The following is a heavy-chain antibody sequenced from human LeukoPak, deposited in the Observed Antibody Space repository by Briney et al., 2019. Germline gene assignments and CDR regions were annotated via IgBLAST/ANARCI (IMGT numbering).Heavy chain of an antibody. V-gene: IGHV1-69*04. CDR1: GGTFSSYA. CDR2: IIPVLGSA. J-gene: IGHJ4*02. Sequence: SVKVSCKASGGTFSSYAISWERQAPGQGLEWMGRIIPVLGSANSAQRFQGRVTITADKSTSTAYMELSSLRSEDTAVYYCARDGDGYSDYWGQGTLVTVSS. CDR3: ARDGDGYSDY. D-gene: IGHD5-24*01.